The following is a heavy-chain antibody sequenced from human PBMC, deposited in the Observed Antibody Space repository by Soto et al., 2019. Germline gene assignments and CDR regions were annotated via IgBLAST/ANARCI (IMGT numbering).Heavy chain of an antibody. D-gene: IGHD3-10*01. CDR2: INDSGST. V-gene: IGHV4-34*01. Sequence: QVQLQQWGAGLLKPSETLSLTCAVYGGSLSGYYWSWIRQTPGKGLEWIGEINDSGSTNPNPSLKSRVTILVDTPKNQFSLKLSSVTAADTAVYYWVRGLLVWFGELSRRGGYYYYMDVWGKGTTVTVSS. CDR1: GGSLSGYY. CDR3: VRGLLVWFGELSRRGGYYYYMDV. J-gene: IGHJ6*03.